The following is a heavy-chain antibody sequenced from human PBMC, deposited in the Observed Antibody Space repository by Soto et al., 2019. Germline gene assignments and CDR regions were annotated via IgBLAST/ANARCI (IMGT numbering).Heavy chain of an antibody. D-gene: IGHD5-12*01. CDR3: ARGLRSGYDSAAFDI. CDR2: INHRGGT. J-gene: IGHJ3*02. V-gene: IGHV4-34*02. CDR1: AGSFSGFD. Sequence: QVQLQLWGAGHLKPSETLSLTCAVSAGSFSGFDWTWLRQSPGRGLEWVGGINHRGGTRYNSSLQSRLTLSVDTSTTQFSLKLRSVVAADMAVYYCARGLRSGYDSAAFDIWSQGTQVTVSS.